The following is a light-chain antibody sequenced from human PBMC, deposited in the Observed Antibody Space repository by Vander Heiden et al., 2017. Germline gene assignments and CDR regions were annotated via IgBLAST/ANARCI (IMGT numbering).Light chain of an antibody. Sequence: QSAPTQPPSASGSPGQSVTISCTGTSNDVGGYNYVSWYQHHPGKAPKLMIYEVSKRPSGVPDRFSGSKSGNTASLTVSGLQAEDEADYYCSSYTGSNNLIFGGGTKLTVL. CDR1: SNDVGGYNY. J-gene: IGLJ2*01. CDR3: SSYTGSNNLI. V-gene: IGLV2-8*01. CDR2: EVS.